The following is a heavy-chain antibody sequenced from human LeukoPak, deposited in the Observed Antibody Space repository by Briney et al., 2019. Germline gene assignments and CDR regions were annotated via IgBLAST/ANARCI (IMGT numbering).Heavy chain of an antibody. D-gene: IGHD3-9*01. CDR3: ARGLEFREFGIRYYNGLAL. CDR1: GGTFSGHF. V-gene: IGHV4-34*01. Sequence: SETLSLTCAVSGGTFSGHFWSWMRQSPGRGLEWIGEINDSGGAAYNPLFKSGVTISMETTNDQFSLKLSSVTAADTAVYSCARGLEFREFGIRYYNGLALWGKGTTVTVSS. J-gene: IGHJ6*04. CDR2: INDSGGA.